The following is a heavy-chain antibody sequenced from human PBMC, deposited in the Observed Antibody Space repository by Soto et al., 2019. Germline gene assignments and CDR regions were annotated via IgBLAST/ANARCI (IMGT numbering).Heavy chain of an antibody. Sequence: SETLSLTCAVCGGSFSGFYWSWIRQPPGKGMEWIGEINHSGSTDYNPSLQSRVTISLVTSKNQFSLKLSSVTAADTAVYYCATTYRPFFDFWSGSRSYYMDVWGKGTTVTVSS. J-gene: IGHJ6*03. CDR3: ATTYRPFFDFWSGSRSYYMDV. CDR2: INHSGST. D-gene: IGHD3-3*01. V-gene: IGHV4-34*01. CDR1: GGSFSGFY.